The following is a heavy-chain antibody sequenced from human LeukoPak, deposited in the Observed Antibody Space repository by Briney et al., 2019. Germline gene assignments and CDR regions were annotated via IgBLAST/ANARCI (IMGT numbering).Heavy chain of an antibody. Sequence: ASVKVSCKASGGTFSSYAISWVRQAPGQGLEWMGWISTYSGNTNYAQKLQGRVTMTTDTSTTTAYMELRSLRSDDTAVYYCAREIDYWGQGTLVTVSS. V-gene: IGHV1-18*01. J-gene: IGHJ4*02. CDR3: AREIDY. CDR1: GGTFSSYA. CDR2: ISTYSGNT.